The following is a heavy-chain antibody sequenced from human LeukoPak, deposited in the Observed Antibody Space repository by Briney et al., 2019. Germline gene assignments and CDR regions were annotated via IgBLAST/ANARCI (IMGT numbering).Heavy chain of an antibody. CDR2: ISSSSSYI. CDR1: GFTFSNYS. J-gene: IGHJ2*01. CDR3: ARCPTLDQLLIPNWYFDL. D-gene: IGHD3-16*01. Sequence: GGSLRLSCAASGFTFSNYSLNWVRQAPGKGLEWVSSISSSSSYIYYADSVKGRFTISRDNAKNSLYLQMNSLRAEDTAVYYCARCPTLDQLLIPNWYFDLWGRGTLVAVSS. V-gene: IGHV3-21*01.